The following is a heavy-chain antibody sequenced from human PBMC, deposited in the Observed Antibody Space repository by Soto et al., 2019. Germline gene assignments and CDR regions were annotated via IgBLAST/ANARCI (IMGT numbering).Heavy chain of an antibody. D-gene: IGHD5-12*01. J-gene: IGHJ4*02. V-gene: IGHV3-49*03. CDR3: SRGGYGRMTAPYYFDY. Sequence: PGGSLRLSCTTSGFTFGGYAMSWFRQAPGKGLEWVGFTRGKAYDGTTEYAAPVRGRFTISRDDSKSIAYLQLNSLKTEDTAVYYCSRGGYGRMTAPYYFDYWGQGTQVTVSS. CDR2: TRGKAYDGTT. CDR1: GFTFGGYA.